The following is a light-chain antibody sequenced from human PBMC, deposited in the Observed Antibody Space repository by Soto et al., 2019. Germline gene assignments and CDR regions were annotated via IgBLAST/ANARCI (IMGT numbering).Light chain of an antibody. CDR1: SSDFGGYNY. CDR2: DVS. CDR3: SSYTSSSTRLYV. V-gene: IGLV2-14*01. J-gene: IGLJ1*01. Sequence: QSVLTQPASVSGSPGQSIAISCTGTSSDFGGYNYVSWYQQHPGKAPKLMIYDVSNRPSGVSNRFSGSKSGNTASLTISGLQAEDEADYYCSSYTSSSTRLYVFGTGTKVTVL.